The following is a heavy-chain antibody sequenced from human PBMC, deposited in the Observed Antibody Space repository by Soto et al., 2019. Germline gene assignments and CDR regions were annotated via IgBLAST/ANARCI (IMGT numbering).Heavy chain of an antibody. Sequence: QVQLVQSGAEVKKPGASVKVSCKASGYTFTSYGISWVRQAPGQGLEWMGWISAYNGNTNYAQKLQGRVTMTTDTSTSTAYMELRSQRSDDTAVYYCAGSRVVVAVPIQFDYWGQGTLVTVSS. CDR2: ISAYNGNT. V-gene: IGHV1-18*01. D-gene: IGHD2-15*01. CDR1: GYTFTSYG. CDR3: AGSRVVVAVPIQFDY. J-gene: IGHJ4*02.